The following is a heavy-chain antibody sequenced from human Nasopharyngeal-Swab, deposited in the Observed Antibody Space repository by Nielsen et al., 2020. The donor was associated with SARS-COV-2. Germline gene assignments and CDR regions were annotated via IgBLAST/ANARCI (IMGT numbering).Heavy chain of an antibody. CDR3: ARDKERAGYSSGWYGL. D-gene: IGHD6-19*01. J-gene: IGHJ4*02. Sequence: GESLQISCAASGFTFSSYGMHWVRQAPGKGLEWVAVIWYDGSNKYYADSVKGRFTISRDNSKNTLYLQMNSLRAEDTAVCYCARDKERAGYSSGWYGLGGQGTLVTVSS. CDR2: IWYDGSNK. V-gene: IGHV3-33*08. CDR1: GFTFSSYG.